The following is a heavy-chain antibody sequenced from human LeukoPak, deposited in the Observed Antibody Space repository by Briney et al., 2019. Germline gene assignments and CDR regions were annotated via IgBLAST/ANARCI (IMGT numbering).Heavy chain of an antibody. V-gene: IGHV1-2*02. CDR1: GYTFTSYD. D-gene: IGHD2-2*01. CDR2: INPNSGGT. Sequence: ASVEVSCKASGYTFTSYDINWVRQATGQGLEWMGWINPNSGGTNYAQKFQGRVTMTRDMTISTAYMELSRLRSDDTAVYYCAGCSSTSLPFDYWGQGTLVTVSS. CDR3: AGCSSTSLPFDY. J-gene: IGHJ4*02.